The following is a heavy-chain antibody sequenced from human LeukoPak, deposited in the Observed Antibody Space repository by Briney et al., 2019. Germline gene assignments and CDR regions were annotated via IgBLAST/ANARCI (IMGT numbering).Heavy chain of an antibody. Sequence: GGSLRLSCAASGFTVSSNYMSWVRQAPGKGLEWVSVIYSGGSTYYADSVKGRFTISRNNSKNTLCLQMNSLRAEDTAVYYCARGLARGSSPYDYWGQGTPVTVSS. D-gene: IGHD6-6*01. CDR3: ARGLARGSSPYDY. CDR1: GFTVSSNY. CDR2: IYSGGST. J-gene: IGHJ4*02. V-gene: IGHV3-53*01.